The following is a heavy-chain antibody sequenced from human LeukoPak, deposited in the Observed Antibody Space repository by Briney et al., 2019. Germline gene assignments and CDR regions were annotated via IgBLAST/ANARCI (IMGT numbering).Heavy chain of an antibody. J-gene: IGHJ4*02. V-gene: IGHV3-23*01. CDR3: AKAYDFWSGYLDY. D-gene: IGHD3-3*01. CDR2: ISGSGGST. CDR1: GFPFSSYA. Sequence: PGGSLTLSCAASGFPFSSYAKSWVRQAPGKGLEWVSAISGSGGSTYYADSVKGRFTISRDNSKNTLYLQMNSLRAEDTAVYYCAKAYDFWSGYLDYWGQGTLVTVSS.